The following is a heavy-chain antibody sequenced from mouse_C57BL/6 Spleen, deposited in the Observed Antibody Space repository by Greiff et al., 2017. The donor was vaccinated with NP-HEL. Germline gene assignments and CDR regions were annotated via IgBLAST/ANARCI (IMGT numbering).Heavy chain of an antibody. V-gene: IGHV1-18*01. J-gene: IGHJ3*01. CDR2: INPNNGGT. D-gene: IGHD3-2*02. Sequence: EVQLQQSGPELVKPGASVKIPCKASGYTFTDYNMDWVKQSHGKSLEWIGDINPNNGGTIYNQKFKGKATLTVDKSSSTAYMELRSLTSEDTAVYYCARGGSSGYWFAYWGQGTLVTVSA. CDR3: ARGGSSGYWFAY. CDR1: GYTFTDYN.